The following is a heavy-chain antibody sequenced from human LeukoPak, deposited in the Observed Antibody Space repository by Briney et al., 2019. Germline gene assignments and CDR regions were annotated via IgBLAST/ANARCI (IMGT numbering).Heavy chain of an antibody. V-gene: IGHV5-51*01. D-gene: IGHD6-6*01. CDR1: GYDFAHYW. J-gene: IGHJ4*02. CDR3: ARLKYSSSSTLDY. CDR2: IYPGDSDT. Sequence: GESLKISCRGSGYDFAHYWLGWVRQMPGKGLEWMGIIYPGDSDTRYSPSFQGQVTISADKSISTAYLQWSSLKASDTAMYYCARLKYSSSSTLDYWGQGTLVTVSS.